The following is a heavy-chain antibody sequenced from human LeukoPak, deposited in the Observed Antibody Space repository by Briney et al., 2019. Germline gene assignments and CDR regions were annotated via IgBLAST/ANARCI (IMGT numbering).Heavy chain of an antibody. CDR2: ISWNSGSI. V-gene: IGHV3-9*01. CDR3: AKDEGGSRWYYFDY. J-gene: IGHJ4*02. D-gene: IGHD1-26*01. CDR1: GFNFDDYA. Sequence: PGRSLRLSCAASGFNFDDYAMHWVRQAPGKGLEWVSGISWNSGSIGYADSVKGRFTISRDNAKNSLYLQMNSLRAEDTALYYCAKDEGGSRWYYFDYWGQGTLVTVSS.